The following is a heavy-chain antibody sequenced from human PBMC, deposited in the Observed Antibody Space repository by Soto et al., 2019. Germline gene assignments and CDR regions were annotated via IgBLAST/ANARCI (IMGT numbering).Heavy chain of an antibody. V-gene: IGHV1-8*01. D-gene: IGHD4-17*01. CDR1: GYTFTSYD. Sequence: QVQLVQSGAEVKKPGASVKVSCKASGYTFTSYDINWVRQATGQGLEWMGWMNPNSGNTGYAQKFQGRVPMTGNTSITTANRELSSRRSEDRAVYYWARYYGDYAADSGGKGTLFTVPS. CDR3: ARYYGDYAADS. J-gene: IGHJ5*01. CDR2: MNPNSGNT.